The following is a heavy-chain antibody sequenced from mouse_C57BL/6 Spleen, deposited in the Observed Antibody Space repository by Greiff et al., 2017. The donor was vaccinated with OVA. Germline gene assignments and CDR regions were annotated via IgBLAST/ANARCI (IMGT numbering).Heavy chain of an antibody. D-gene: IGHD2-3*01. Sequence: EVKLVESEGGLVQPGSSMKLSCTASGFTFSDYYMAWVRQVPEKGLEWVANINYDGSSTYYLDSLKSRFIISRDNAKNILYLQMSSLKSEDTATYYCARDMEDGSYFDYWGQGTTLTVSS. CDR3: ARDMEDGSYFDY. CDR2: INYDGSST. J-gene: IGHJ2*01. V-gene: IGHV5-16*01. CDR1: GFTFSDYY.